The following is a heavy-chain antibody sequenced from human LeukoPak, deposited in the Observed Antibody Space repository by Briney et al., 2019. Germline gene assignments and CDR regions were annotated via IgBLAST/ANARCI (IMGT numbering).Heavy chain of an antibody. V-gene: IGHV4-59*08. CDR3: ARPGGYYYDSSGYTDAFDI. CDR2: IYYSGST. J-gene: IGHJ3*02. CDR1: GGSISSYY. Sequence: KPSETLSLTCTVSGGSISSYYWSWIRQPPGKGLEWIGYIYYSGSTNYNPSLKSRVTISVDTSKNQFSLKLSSVTAADTAVHYCARPGGYYYDSSGYTDAFDIWGQGTMVTVSS. D-gene: IGHD3-22*01.